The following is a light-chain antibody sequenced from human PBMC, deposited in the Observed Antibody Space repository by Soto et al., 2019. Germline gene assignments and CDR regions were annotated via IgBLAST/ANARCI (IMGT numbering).Light chain of an antibody. V-gene: IGKV3-11*01. CDR2: DAS. CDR1: QSVSSY. J-gene: IGKJ1*01. Sequence: EIVLTQSPATLLLFPGERSTLSCRASQSVSSYLAWYQQKPGQAPRLLIYDASNRATGIPARLSGSGSGTDFTLTISSLEPEDFAVYYCQQRSRWPRTFGQGTKVEIK. CDR3: QQRSRWPRT.